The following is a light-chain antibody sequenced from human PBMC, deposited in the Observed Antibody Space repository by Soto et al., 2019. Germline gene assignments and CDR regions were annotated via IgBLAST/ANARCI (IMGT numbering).Light chain of an antibody. V-gene: IGLV2-14*01. CDR2: EVT. CDR3: SSRTISNILA. Sequence: QSALTQPASVSGSPGQSVTVSCTGTNSDIGYYNHVSWYQQHPGKAPKLIIYEVTNRPSGISSRFSGSKSGSTASLTISGLQAEDGADYYRSSRTISNILAFGGGTKVTVL. CDR1: NSDIGYYNH. J-gene: IGLJ2*01.